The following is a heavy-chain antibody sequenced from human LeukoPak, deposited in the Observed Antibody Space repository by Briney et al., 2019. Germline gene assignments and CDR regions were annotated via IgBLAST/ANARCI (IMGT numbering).Heavy chain of an antibody. CDR3: ARAYNWNLLVDY. V-gene: IGHV1-2*02. D-gene: IGHD1-7*01. Sequence: ASVKVSCKASGYTFTGYYMHWVRQAPGQGLEWMGWINPNSGGTNYAQKFQGRVTMTRGTSISTAYMELSRLRSDDTAVYYCARAYNWNLLVDYWGQGTLVTVSS. J-gene: IGHJ4*02. CDR1: GYTFTGYY. CDR2: INPNSGGT.